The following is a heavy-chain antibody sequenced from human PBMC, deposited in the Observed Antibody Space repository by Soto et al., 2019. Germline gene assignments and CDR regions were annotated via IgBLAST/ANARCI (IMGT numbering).Heavy chain of an antibody. Sequence: QLQLQESGPGLVKPSETLSLTCTVSGGSISSSSYYWGWIRQPPGKGLEWIGSIYYSGSTYYNPSLKSRVTISVDTSKNQFSLKLSSVTAADTAVYYCARLAVVVAATRGDYWGQGTLVTVSS. CDR2: IYYSGST. V-gene: IGHV4-39*01. CDR1: GGSISSSSYY. D-gene: IGHD2-15*01. J-gene: IGHJ4*02. CDR3: ARLAVVVAATRGDY.